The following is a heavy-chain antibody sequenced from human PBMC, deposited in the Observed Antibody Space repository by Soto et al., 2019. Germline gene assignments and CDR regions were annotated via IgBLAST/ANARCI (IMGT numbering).Heavy chain of an antibody. D-gene: IGHD2-15*01. J-gene: IGHJ4*02. V-gene: IGHV3-23*01. CDR1: GFTFSSYA. Sequence: EVQPLESGGGLVQPGGSLRLSCAASGFTFSSYAMSWVRQAPGKGLEWVSAISGSGGSTYYADSVKGRFTISRDNSKNTLYLQMNSLRAEDTAVYYCAKAVCSGGSCYSHYWGQGTLVTVSS. CDR3: AKAVCSGGSCYSHY. CDR2: ISGSGGST.